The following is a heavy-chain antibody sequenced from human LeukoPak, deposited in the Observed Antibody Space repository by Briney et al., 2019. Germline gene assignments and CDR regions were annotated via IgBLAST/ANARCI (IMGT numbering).Heavy chain of an antibody. CDR2: IYTSGST. D-gene: IGHD3-22*01. CDR3: AREPYYYDSSGYYWPDAFDI. V-gene: IGHV4-61*02. Sequence: SQTLSLTCTVSGGSISSGSYYWSWIRQPAGKVLEWIGRIYTSGSTNYNPSLKSRVTISVDTSKNQFSLKLSSVTAADTAVYYCAREPYYYDSSGYYWPDAFDIWGQGTMVTVSS. J-gene: IGHJ3*02. CDR1: GGSISSGSYY.